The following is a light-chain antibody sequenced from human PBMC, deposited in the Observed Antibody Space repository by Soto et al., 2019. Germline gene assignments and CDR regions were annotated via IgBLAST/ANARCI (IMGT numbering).Light chain of an antibody. CDR3: QQYGSSPRT. V-gene: IGKV3-20*01. J-gene: IGKJ1*01. CDR2: GTS. CDR1: QSLSSSY. Sequence: EIVFTQSPGTLSLSPGERATLSCRASQSLSSSYLAWYQQKPGQAPRLLIYGTSIRATGIPDRFSGRGSGTDFTLTISRLEPEDFAVYYCQQYGSSPRTFGQGTKVDIK.